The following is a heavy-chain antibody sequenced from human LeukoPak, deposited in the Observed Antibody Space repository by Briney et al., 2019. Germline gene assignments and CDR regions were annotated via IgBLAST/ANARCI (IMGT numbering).Heavy chain of an antibody. CDR2: INHSGST. D-gene: IGHD1-26*01. J-gene: IGHJ4*02. V-gene: IGHV4-34*01. CDR1: GGSFSGYY. Sequence: SETLSLTCAVYGGSFSGYYWSWIRQPPGKGLEWIGEINHSGSTNYNPSLKSRVTISVDTSKNQFSLKLSSVTAADTAVYYCATANLNKWELPGPFDYWGQGTLVTVSS. CDR3: ATANLNKWELPGPFDY.